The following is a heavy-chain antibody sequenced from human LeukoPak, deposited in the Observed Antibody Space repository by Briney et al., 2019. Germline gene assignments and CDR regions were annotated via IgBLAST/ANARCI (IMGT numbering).Heavy chain of an antibody. V-gene: IGHV3-21*01. Sequence: GGSLRLSCAASGFTFSSYGMHWVRQAPGKGLEWVSSISSSSSYIYYADSVKGRFTISRDNAKNSLYLQMNSLRAEDTAVYYCAREGGYDSGRGSDYWGQGTLVTVSS. CDR2: ISSSSSYI. D-gene: IGHD5-12*01. CDR3: AREGGYDSGRGSDY. CDR1: GFTFSSYG. J-gene: IGHJ4*02.